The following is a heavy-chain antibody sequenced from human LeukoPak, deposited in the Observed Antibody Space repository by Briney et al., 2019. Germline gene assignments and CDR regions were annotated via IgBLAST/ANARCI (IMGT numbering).Heavy chain of an antibody. J-gene: IGHJ4*02. D-gene: IGHD3-10*01. Sequence: NPSETLSLTCAVSGGSISSGGYSWSWIRQPPGKGLEWIGYIYYSGSTNYNPSLKSRVTISVDTSKNQFSLKLSSVTAADTAVYYCARSTGGMVRGVMDYWGQGTLVTVSS. V-gene: IGHV4-61*08. CDR1: GGSISSGGYS. CDR3: ARSTGGMVRGVMDY. CDR2: IYYSGST.